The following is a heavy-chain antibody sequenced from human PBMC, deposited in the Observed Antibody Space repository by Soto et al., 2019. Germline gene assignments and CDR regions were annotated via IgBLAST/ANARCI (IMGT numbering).Heavy chain of an antibody. V-gene: IGHV4-34*01. J-gene: IGHJ6*02. Sequence: SETLSLTCAVYGGSVNGYYWNWIRQPPGKGLEWIGEINHTGGTHYNPSLKSRVTMSVDTSKNQFSLKLSSVTAADTAVYYCARGPRITIFGVAYYYYYGMDVWGQGTTVTVSS. D-gene: IGHD3-3*01. CDR1: GGSVNGYY. CDR2: INHTGGT. CDR3: ARGPRITIFGVAYYYYYGMDV.